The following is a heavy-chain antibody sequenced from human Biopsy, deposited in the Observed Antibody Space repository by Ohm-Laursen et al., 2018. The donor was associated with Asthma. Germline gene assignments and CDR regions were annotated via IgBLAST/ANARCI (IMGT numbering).Heavy chain of an antibody. D-gene: IGHD1-26*01. CDR2: INPNSGDT. CDR1: GNTFSGYY. J-gene: IGHJ4*02. CDR3: AKRGSYFDY. V-gene: IGHV1-2*06. Sequence: ASVKVSCKASGNTFSGYYLHWVRQAPGQGLEWVGRINPNSGDTNYAEKFQGRVTMTRDTSTSTGFMELSRLTSDDTAVYYCAKRGSYFDYWGQGTLVTVSS.